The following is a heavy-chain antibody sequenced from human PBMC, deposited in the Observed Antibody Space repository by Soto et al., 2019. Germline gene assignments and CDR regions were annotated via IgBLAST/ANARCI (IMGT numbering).Heavy chain of an antibody. Sequence: GASVKVSCKASGYTFTGYYMHWVRQAPGQGLEWMGWINPNSGGTNYAQKFQGWVTMTRDTSISTAYMELSRLRSDDTAVYYCARTVGYCSGGSSYDYAFDIWGQGTMVTVSS. CDR3: ARTVGYCSGGSSYDYAFDI. CDR2: INPNSGGT. CDR1: GYTFTGYY. V-gene: IGHV1-2*04. J-gene: IGHJ3*02. D-gene: IGHD2-15*01.